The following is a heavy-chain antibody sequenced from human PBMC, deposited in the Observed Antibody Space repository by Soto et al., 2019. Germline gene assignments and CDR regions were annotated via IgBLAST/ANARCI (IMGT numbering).Heavy chain of an antibody. J-gene: IGHJ5*02. CDR1: SGSIISSNW. V-gene: IGHV4-4*02. D-gene: IGHD6-19*01. CDR2: IYHSGST. CDR3: ARKQWPVPNGFAP. Sequence: QVQLQESGPGLVKPSGTLSLTCAVSSGSIISSNWWSWVRQPPGKGLEWIGEIYHSGSTNYNPSLKGRVTISVDKSKNQFSLKLSSVTAADTAVYYCARKQWPVPNGFAPWGQGPLVTVSS.